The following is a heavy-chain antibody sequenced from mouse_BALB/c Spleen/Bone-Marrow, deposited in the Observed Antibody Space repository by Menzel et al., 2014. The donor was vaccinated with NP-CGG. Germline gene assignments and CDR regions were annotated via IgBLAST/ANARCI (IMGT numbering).Heavy chain of an antibody. CDR3: AREGTYYAYFDY. D-gene: IGHD1-1*01. CDR2: INPSRGCT. V-gene: IGHV1-4*02. CDR1: GYTFTTYT. Sequence: QVQLKESAAELARPGASVKMSCRASGYTFTTYTIQWVKQRPGQGLEWIGYINPSRGCTEYNQKFKDKTTLTADKSSSTAYMQLSSLTSEDSAVYYCAREGTYYAYFDYWGQGTTLTVSS. J-gene: IGHJ2*01.